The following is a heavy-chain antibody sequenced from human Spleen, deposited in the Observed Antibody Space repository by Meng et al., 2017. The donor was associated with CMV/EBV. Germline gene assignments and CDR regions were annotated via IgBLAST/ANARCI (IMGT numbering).Heavy chain of an antibody. Sequence: QVQLHESAPGLVKPLQTLSLPCTVSGGSSSSGDSYWSWIRQPPGKGLEWIGYIYYSGSTYYNPSLKSRVTISVDTSKNQFSLKLSSVTAADTAVYYCARVAYSNWFDPWGQGTLVTVPS. D-gene: IGHD4-11*01. CDR2: IYYSGST. J-gene: IGHJ5*02. V-gene: IGHV4-30-4*08. CDR3: ARVAYSNWFDP. CDR1: GGSSSSGDSY.